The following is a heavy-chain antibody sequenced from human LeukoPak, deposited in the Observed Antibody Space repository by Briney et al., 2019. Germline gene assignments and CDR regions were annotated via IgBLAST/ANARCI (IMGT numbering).Heavy chain of an antibody. CDR3: TSDPLIRGGVDY. J-gene: IGHJ4*02. CDR1: GFSFSLAW. V-gene: IGHV3-15*01. D-gene: IGHD3-10*01. CDR2: IKSKTDGETA. Sequence: GGSLRLSCAASGFSFSLAWMSRVRQPPGKGLEWVGRIKSKTDGETADYGAPVEGRFTISRDDSTNTLYLQMSSLRTEDTAVYYCTSDPLIRGGVDYWGQGTLVTVPS.